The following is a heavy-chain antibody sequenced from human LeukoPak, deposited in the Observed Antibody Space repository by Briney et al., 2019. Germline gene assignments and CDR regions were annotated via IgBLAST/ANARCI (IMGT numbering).Heavy chain of an antibody. D-gene: IGHD3-3*01. CDR3: ARDLSPSYYDFWSGFVH. CDR2: INPSGGST. CDR1: GYTFTSYY. Sequence: ASVKVSCKASGYTFTSYYMHWVRQAPGQGLEWMGIINPSGGSTSYAQKFQGRVTMTRDTSTSTVYMELSSLRSGDTAVYYCARDLSPSYYDFWSGFVHWGQGTLVTVSS. V-gene: IGHV1-46*03. J-gene: IGHJ4*02.